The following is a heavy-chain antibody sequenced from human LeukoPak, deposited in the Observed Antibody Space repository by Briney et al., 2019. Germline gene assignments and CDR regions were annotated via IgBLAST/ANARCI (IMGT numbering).Heavy chain of an antibody. CDR1: GGSISSYY. CDR3: ARAGYCRSTSCYTSFDF. V-gene: IGHV4-59*01. D-gene: IGHD2-2*02. Sequence: SETLSLTCTVSGGSISSYYWSWVRQPPGEGLGWIGYIYYSGSTNYNTSLKSRFTISVNTSKNQFFSRLSSVTAAEKAVDNCARAGYCRSTSCYTSFDFWGQGTLVTVSS. CDR2: IYYSGST. J-gene: IGHJ4*02.